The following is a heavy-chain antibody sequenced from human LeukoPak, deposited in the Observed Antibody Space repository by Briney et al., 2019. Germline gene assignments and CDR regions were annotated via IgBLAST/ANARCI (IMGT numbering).Heavy chain of an antibody. J-gene: IGHJ4*02. Sequence: PGGSLRLSCAASGFTFDDYAMHWVRQAPGKGLEWVSGISWNSGSIGYADSVKGRFTISRDNAKNSLYLQMNSLRAEDTALYYCAKPSGGSSAFDYWGQGTLVTVSS. D-gene: IGHD6-25*01. CDR2: ISWNSGSI. CDR3: AKPSGGSSAFDY. CDR1: GFTFDDYA. V-gene: IGHV3-9*01.